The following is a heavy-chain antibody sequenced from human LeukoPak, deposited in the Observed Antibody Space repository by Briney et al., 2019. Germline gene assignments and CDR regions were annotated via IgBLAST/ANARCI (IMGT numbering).Heavy chain of an antibody. V-gene: IGHV3-30*18. CDR2: ISYDGSDK. J-gene: IGHJ5*02. D-gene: IGHD2-8*02. CDR1: GFTFSRNA. Sequence: PGGSLRLSCVVSGFTFSRNAMPWVRQAPGKGPEWVAIISYDGSDKYYADSVKGRFTISRDNSKNTLYLQMNSLSSEDTAVYYCAKPGYCSSVPSCLNWFDPWGQGTLVTVSS. CDR3: AKPGYCSSVPSCLNWFDP.